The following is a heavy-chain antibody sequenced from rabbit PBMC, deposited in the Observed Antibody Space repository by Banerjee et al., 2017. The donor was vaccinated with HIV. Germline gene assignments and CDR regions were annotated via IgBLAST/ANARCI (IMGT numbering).Heavy chain of an antibody. CDR1: GFSFSSSYW. CDR3: ARMYDSDSGDLNL. V-gene: IGHV1S45*01. J-gene: IGHJ4*01. Sequence: GGDLVKPEGSLTLTCTASGFSFSSSYWICWVRQAPGKGLEWIACIYTGSSGITYFARWAKGRFTISKTSSTTVTLQATSLTVADTATYFCARMYDSDSGDLNLWGPGTLVTVS. CDR2: IYTGSSGIT. D-gene: IGHD1-1*01.